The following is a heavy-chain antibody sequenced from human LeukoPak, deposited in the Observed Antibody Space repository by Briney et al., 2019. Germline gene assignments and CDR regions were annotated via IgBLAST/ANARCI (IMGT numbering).Heavy chain of an antibody. CDR3: ARARPPYCSSTSCYGEGIYYYYYYMDV. J-gene: IGHJ6*03. CDR2: IYTSGST. Sequence: PSETLSLTCTVSGGSISSYYWSWIRQPAGKGLEWIGRIYTSGSTNYNPSLKSRVTMSVDTSKNQFSLKLSSVTAADTAVYYCARARPPYCSSTSCYGEGIYYYYYYMDVWGKGTTVTVSS. V-gene: IGHV4-4*07. CDR1: GGSISSYY. D-gene: IGHD2-2*01.